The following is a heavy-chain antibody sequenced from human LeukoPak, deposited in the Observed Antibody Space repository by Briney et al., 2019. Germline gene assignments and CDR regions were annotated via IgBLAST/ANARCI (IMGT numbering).Heavy chain of an antibody. CDR2: ISGSGGST. J-gene: IGHJ4*02. Sequence: GGSLRLSCAASGFTVSSNYMSWVRQAPGKGLEWVSVISGSGGSTYYVDSVQGRFTISRDNSKNTLFLQMDSLRAEDTATYYCAKDGNWAGFEDWGRGPLVTVSS. CDR1: GFTVSSNY. V-gene: IGHV3-23*01. D-gene: IGHD7-27*01. CDR3: AKDGNWAGFED.